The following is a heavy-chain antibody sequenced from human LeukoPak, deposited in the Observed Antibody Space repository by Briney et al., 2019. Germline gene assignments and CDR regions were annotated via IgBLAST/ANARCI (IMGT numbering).Heavy chain of an antibody. J-gene: IGHJ4*02. CDR3: TTDLYTGTMDY. D-gene: IGHD3-16*01. CDR2: IKSKTDGGTT. V-gene: IGHV3-15*01. Sequence: PGGSLRLSCAASGFAFSNAWMSWVRQAPGRGLEWVGRIKSKTDGGTTDYAAPVKGRFTISRDDSKNTLYLQMNSLKTEDTAVYYCTTDLYTGTMDYWGQGTLVTVSS. CDR1: GFAFSNAW.